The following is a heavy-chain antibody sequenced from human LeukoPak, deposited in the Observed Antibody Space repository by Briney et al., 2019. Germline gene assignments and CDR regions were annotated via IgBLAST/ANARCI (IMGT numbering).Heavy chain of an antibody. CDR2: IKQDGTEK. V-gene: IGHV3-7*01. Sequence: PGGSLRLSCAASGFTFSTYWMGWVRQAPGKGLEWVANIKQDGTEKCYVDSVKGRFTISRDNAKNSLYLQMNSLRVEDTAVYYCARDRWGYWYFDLWGRGTLVTVSS. CDR3: ARDRWGYWYFDL. CDR1: GFTFSTYW. J-gene: IGHJ2*01. D-gene: IGHD7-27*01.